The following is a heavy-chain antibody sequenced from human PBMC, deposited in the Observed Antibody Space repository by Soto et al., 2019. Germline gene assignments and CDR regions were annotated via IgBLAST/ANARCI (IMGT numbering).Heavy chain of an antibody. CDR2: INHSGST. Sequence: SETLSLTCAVYGGSFSGYYWSWIRQPPGKGLEWIGEINHSGSTNYSPSLKSRVTISVDTSKNQFSLKLSSVTAADTAVYYCARMGVYSYGIFDYWRQGTLVTVSS. J-gene: IGHJ4*02. CDR3: ARMGVYSYGIFDY. CDR1: GGSFSGYY. D-gene: IGHD5-18*01. V-gene: IGHV4-34*01.